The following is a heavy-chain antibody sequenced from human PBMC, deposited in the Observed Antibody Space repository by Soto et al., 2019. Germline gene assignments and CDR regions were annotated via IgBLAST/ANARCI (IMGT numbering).Heavy chain of an antibody. CDR2: MNPNIGHT. V-gene: IGHV1-8*01. D-gene: IGHD3-10*01. CDR1: GYTFTSYD. J-gene: IGHJ5*01. CDR3: ARGGLSGRGVCWLDS. Sequence: QVQLVQSGAEVKKPGASVKVSCKASGYTFTSYDINWVRQATGQGLEGMGWMNPNIGHTEYAPKFQGRVAMTRDSSIGTAYMELSSLTSEDTAVYYCARGGLSGRGVCWLDSLGQGTLVTVSS.